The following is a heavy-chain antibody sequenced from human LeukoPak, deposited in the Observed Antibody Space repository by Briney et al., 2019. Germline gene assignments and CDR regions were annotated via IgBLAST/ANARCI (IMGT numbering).Heavy chain of an antibody. CDR3: ARDSMVTNVNDAFDI. J-gene: IGHJ3*02. V-gene: IGHV1-18*01. D-gene: IGHD3-10*01. CDR2: ISAYNGNT. Sequence: ASVKVSCEASGYTFTSYGISWVRQAPGQGLEWMGWISAYNGNTNYVQKLQGRVTMTTDTSTSTAYMELRSLRADDTAVYYCARDSMVTNVNDAFDIWGQGTMVTVSS. CDR1: GYTFTSYG.